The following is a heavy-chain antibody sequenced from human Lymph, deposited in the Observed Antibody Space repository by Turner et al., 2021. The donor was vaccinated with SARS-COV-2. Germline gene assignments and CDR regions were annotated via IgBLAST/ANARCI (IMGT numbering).Heavy chain of an antibody. Sequence: EVQLVESGGGLVRPGGSLRLFCAACGFTFNNVWMGLVRQAPGMGLYGVGRIKSKADGGTTYYAAPDKGIFTISIDDSKNTLYLQMNSLKTEDTAVYYCTTDPGQLVPYFDYWGQGTLVTVSS. CDR1: GFTFNNVW. CDR2: IKSKADGGTT. D-gene: IGHD6-6*01. CDR3: TTDPGQLVPYFDY. J-gene: IGHJ4*02. V-gene: IGHV3-15*01.